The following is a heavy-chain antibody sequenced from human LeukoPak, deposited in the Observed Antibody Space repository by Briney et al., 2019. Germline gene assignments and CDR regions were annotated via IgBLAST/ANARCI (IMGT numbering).Heavy chain of an antibody. CDR2: INGGNGNT. CDR3: ARDMGTDFWSGYSLPGGY. V-gene: IGHV1-3*01. CDR1: GYTFTSYA. J-gene: IGHJ4*02. D-gene: IGHD3-3*01. Sequence: ASVKVSCKASGYTFTSYAMHWVRQAPGQRLEWMGWINGGNGNTEYSQKFRGRVTITRDTSASKAYMEERSLRSEDTAVYYCARDMGTDFWSGYSLPGGYWGQGTLVTVSS.